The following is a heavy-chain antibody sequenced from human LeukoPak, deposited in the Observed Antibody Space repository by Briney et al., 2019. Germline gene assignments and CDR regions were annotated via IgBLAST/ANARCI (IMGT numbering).Heavy chain of an antibody. CDR2: IYYSGST. CDR3: ARDYYDSSGYYYPGY. Sequence: PSETLSLTCTVSGGSVSSGSYYWSWIRQPPGKGLEWIGYIYYSGSTNYNPSLKSRVTISVDTSKNQFSPKLSSVTAADTAVYYCARDYYDSSGYYYPGYWGQGTLVTVSS. CDR1: GGSVSSGSYY. D-gene: IGHD3-22*01. J-gene: IGHJ4*02. V-gene: IGHV4-61*01.